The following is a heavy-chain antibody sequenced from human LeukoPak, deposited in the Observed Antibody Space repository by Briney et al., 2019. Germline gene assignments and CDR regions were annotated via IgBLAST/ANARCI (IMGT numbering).Heavy chain of an antibody. CDR3: ARDSLRFSGP. J-gene: IGHJ5*02. V-gene: IGHV3-11*01. Sequence: GGSLRLSCAASGFTFSDYYMSWIRQAPGKGLEWVSYISSSGSSIYYADAVKGRFIISRDNAKNSLYLQINSLRAEDTAVYYCARDSLRFSGPWGQGTLVTVAS. CDR2: ISSSGSSI. CDR1: GFTFSDYY. D-gene: IGHD3-3*01.